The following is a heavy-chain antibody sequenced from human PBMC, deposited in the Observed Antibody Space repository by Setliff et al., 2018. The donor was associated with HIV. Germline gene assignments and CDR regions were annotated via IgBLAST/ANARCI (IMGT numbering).Heavy chain of an antibody. CDR1: GGSIISGSYY. V-gene: IGHV4-61*09. D-gene: IGHD6-6*01. CDR3: ARVFTAGRREYYFDL. J-gene: IGHJ4*02. CDR2: IYTSGST. Sequence: SETLSLTCSVSGGSIISGSYYWSWIRQPAGKGLEWIGHIYTSGSTNYSPSLKSRVTISVDTSKNHFSLRLSSVTAADTAVYYCARVFTAGRREYYFDLWGQGTLVTVSS.